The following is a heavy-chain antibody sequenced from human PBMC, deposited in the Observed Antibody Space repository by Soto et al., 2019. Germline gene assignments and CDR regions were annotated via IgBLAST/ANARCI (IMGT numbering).Heavy chain of an antibody. CDR1: GYSFTSYW. V-gene: IGHV5-10-1*01. CDR2: IDPSDSYT. CDR3: ARETYYDFWSGYPDSYYYGMDV. D-gene: IGHD3-3*01. J-gene: IGHJ6*02. Sequence: GESLKIFCKGSGYSFTSYWISWVRQMPGKGLEWMGRIDPSDSYTNYSPSFQGHVTISADKSISTAYLQWSSLKASDTATYYCARETYYDFWSGYPDSYYYGMDVWVQGTTVTVSS.